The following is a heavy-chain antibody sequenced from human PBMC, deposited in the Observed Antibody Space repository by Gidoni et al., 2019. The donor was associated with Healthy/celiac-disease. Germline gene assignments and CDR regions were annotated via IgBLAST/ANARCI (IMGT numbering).Heavy chain of an antibody. CDR1: GFTFSDYY. Sequence: QVQLVASGAGLVKPGGSLSLSCSASGFTFSDYYMSWIRQAPGQGLEWVSYISSSSSYTNYADSVKGRFTISRDNAKNSLYLQMNSLRAEDTAVYYCARGGLELTYYYYMDVWGKGTTVTVSS. CDR3: ARGGLELTYYYYMDV. V-gene: IGHV3-11*06. CDR2: ISSSSSYT. D-gene: IGHD1-7*01. J-gene: IGHJ6*03.